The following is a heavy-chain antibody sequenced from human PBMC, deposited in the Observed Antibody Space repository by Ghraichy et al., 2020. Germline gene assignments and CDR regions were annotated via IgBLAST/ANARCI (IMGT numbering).Heavy chain of an antibody. V-gene: IGHV3-7*01. D-gene: IGHD2/OR15-2a*01. Sequence: GGSLRLSCAASGFTFTNYWMSWVRQAPGKGLEWVANIKQDGSEKYYVDSVKGRFTISRDNAKNSLFLQMNSLRAEDTAVYYCASFSFRTYYYYGMDVWGQGTTVTVSS. CDR2: IKQDGSEK. CDR1: GFTFTNYW. CDR3: ASFSFRTYYYYGMDV. J-gene: IGHJ6*02.